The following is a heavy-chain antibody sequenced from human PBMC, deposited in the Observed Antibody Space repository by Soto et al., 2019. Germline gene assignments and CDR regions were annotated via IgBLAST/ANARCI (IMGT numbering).Heavy chain of an antibody. V-gene: IGHV3-23*01. CDR3: AISPYYYDSSGYYYVRYFDY. CDR2: ISGSGGST. D-gene: IGHD3-22*01. Sequence: EVQLLECGGGLVQPGGSLRLSCAASGFTFSSYAMSWVRQAPGKGLEWVSAISGSGGSTYYADSVKGRFTISRDNSKNTLYLQMNSLRAEDTAVYYCAISPYYYDSSGYYYVRYFDYWGHVTLVTVSS. CDR1: GFTFSSYA. J-gene: IGHJ4*01.